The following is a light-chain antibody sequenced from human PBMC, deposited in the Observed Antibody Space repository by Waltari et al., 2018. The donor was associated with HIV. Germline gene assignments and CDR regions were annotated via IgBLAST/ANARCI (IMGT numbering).Light chain of an antibody. CDR2: EVT. J-gene: IGLJ1*01. CDR1: SRDVGSYNL. Sequence: QSALTQPASVSGSPGQSITISCTGTSRDVGSYNLFSWYQQYPGKVPKLMIYEVTKRPSGVSNRFSGSKSGNTASLTISGLQAEDEADYYCCSYAGSRTYVFGTGTKVPVL. CDR3: CSYAGSRTYV. V-gene: IGLV2-23*02.